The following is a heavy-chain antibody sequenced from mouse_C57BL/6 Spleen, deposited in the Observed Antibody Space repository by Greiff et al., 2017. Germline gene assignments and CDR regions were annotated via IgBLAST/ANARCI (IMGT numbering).Heavy chain of an antibody. CDR1: GFTFSSYT. CDR3: ARREGLPWYFDV. V-gene: IGHV5-9*01. J-gene: IGHJ1*03. CDR2: ISGGGGNT. Sequence: EVQLVESGGGLVKPGGSLKLSCAASGFTFSSYTMSWVRQTPEKRLEWVATISGGGGNTYYPDSVKGRFTISRDNAKNTLYLQMSSLRSEDTALYYCARREGLPWYFDVWGTGTTVTVSS. D-gene: IGHD5-1*01.